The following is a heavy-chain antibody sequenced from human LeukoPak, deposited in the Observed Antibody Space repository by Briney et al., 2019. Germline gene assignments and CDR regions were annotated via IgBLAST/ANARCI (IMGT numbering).Heavy chain of an antibody. CDR3: AREDYDFWRGYRIDY. J-gene: IGHJ4*02. CDR1: GYTFTGYY. V-gene: IGHV1-2*02. D-gene: IGHD3-3*01. Sequence: ASVKVSCKASGYTFTGYYMHWVRQAPGQGLEWMGWINPNSGGTNYAQKFQGRVTMTRATSISTAYMELSRLRSDDTAVYYCAREDYDFWRGYRIDYWGQGTLGTVSS. CDR2: INPNSGGT.